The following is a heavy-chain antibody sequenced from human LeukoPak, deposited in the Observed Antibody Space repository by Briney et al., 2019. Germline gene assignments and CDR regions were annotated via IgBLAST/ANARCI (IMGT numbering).Heavy chain of an antibody. CDR2: TYYRSTWYN. Sequence: SQTLSLTCAISGDSVSSNSVTRNWIRQSPSRGLEWLGRTYYRSTWYNDYAESVRGRITVNPDTSKNQFSLHLNSVTPEDTAVYYCARRLTQYDCFDPWGQGILVTVSS. CDR1: GDSVSSNSVT. V-gene: IGHV6-1*01. CDR3: ARRLTQYDCFDP. D-gene: IGHD2-2*01. J-gene: IGHJ5*02.